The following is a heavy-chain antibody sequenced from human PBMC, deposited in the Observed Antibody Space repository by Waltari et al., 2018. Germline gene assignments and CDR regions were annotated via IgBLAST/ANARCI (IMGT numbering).Heavy chain of an antibody. Sequence: QVQLVQSGAEVKKPGSSVKVSCKASGGTFSSYAISWVRQAPGQGLEWMGRIIPIFGTANYAQKFQGRVTITADKSTSTAYMELSSLRSEDTAVYYCARDRGGDCTGGVCQADYWGQGTLVTVSS. D-gene: IGHD2-8*02. V-gene: IGHV1-69*08. CDR3: ARDRGGDCTGGVCQADY. CDR1: GGTFSSYA. J-gene: IGHJ4*02. CDR2: IIPIFGTA.